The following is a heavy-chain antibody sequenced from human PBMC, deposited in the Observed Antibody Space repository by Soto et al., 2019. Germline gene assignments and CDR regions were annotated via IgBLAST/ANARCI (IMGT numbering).Heavy chain of an antibody. V-gene: IGHV3-21*01. J-gene: IGHJ4*02. CDR3: ARYLWRTYSSGPYNDY. CDR1: GFSFSSYA. Sequence: GGSLGLSCAASGFSFSSYAMTWVRQAPGKGLEWVSAISSSSSYIYYADSVQGRFTISRDDAKNSLYLQMNSLRDEDTAVYYCARYLWRTYSSGPYNDYWGQGTLVTVSS. CDR2: ISSSSSYI. D-gene: IGHD6-19*01.